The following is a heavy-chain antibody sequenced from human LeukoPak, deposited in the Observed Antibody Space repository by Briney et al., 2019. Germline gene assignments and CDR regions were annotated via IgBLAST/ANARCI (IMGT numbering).Heavy chain of an antibody. D-gene: IGHD2-21*02. V-gene: IGHV3-43*02. CDR1: GFTFDDYA. J-gene: IGHJ4*02. Sequence: GGSLRLSCAASGFTFDDYAMHWVRQPPGKGLEWVSLISGDGSSTYYADSVKGRFTISRDNSKNSLYLQMNSLRTEDTALYYCAKVLSYCGGDCYDYYFDYWGQGTLVTVSS. CDR2: ISGDGSST. CDR3: AKVLSYCGGDCYDYYFDY.